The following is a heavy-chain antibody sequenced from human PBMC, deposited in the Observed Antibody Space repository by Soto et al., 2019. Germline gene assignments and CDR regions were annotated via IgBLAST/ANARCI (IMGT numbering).Heavy chain of an antibody. CDR1: GGSISSYY. CDR3: GRAKAVAGMGDYYYGMDV. Sequence: SETLSLTCTVSGGSISSYYWSWIRQPPGKGLEWIGYINHSGSTNYNPSLKSRVTISVDTSKNQFSLKLSSVTAADTAVYYCGRAKAVAGMGDYYYGMDVGGQGTTVTVSS. CDR2: INHSGST. V-gene: IGHV4-59*12. D-gene: IGHD6-19*01. J-gene: IGHJ6*02.